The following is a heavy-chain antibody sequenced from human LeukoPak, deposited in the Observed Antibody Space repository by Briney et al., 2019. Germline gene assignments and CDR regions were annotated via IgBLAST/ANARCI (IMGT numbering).Heavy chain of an antibody. CDR3: ARGKGWFAP. J-gene: IGHJ5*02. CDR1: GYSFTNYW. CDR2: IDPSDSYT. V-gene: IGHV5-10-1*01. Sequence: PGESLRISCKSSGYSFTNYWINWVRQLPGKGLEWMGRIDPSDSYTNYSPSFQGHVTISADKSTSTAYLQWSSLKASDTAMYYCARGKGWFAPWGQGTLVTVSS.